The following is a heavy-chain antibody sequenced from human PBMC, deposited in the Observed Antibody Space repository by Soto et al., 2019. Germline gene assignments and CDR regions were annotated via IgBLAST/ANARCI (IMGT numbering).Heavy chain of an antibody. CDR2: IFYSGVT. V-gene: IGHV4-39*01. CDR3: ARQASGYYYGWFDP. Sequence: SETLSLTCTVSGGSILDSTYYWAWIRQSPGKGLEWIGTIFYSGVTFYTPSLKSRVTMSVDTSNNQFSLKLSSVTAADTAVYYCARQASGYYYGWFDPWGQGTLVTVS. CDR1: GGSILDSTYY. J-gene: IGHJ5*02. D-gene: IGHD3-22*01.